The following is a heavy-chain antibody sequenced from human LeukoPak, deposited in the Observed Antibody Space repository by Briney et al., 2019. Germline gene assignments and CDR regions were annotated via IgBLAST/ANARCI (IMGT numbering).Heavy chain of an antibody. J-gene: IGHJ5*02. CDR1: GYTFTSYG. D-gene: IGHD3-10*01. Sequence: ASVKVSCKASGYTFTSYGISWVRQAPGQGLEWMGWMNPNSGNTGYAQKFQGRVTMTRNTSISTAYMELSSLRSEDTAVYYCARDTLSRYYYGSGSRKNWFDPWGQGTLVTVSS. CDR2: MNPNSGNT. CDR3: ARDTLSRYYYGSGSRKNWFDP. V-gene: IGHV1-8*02.